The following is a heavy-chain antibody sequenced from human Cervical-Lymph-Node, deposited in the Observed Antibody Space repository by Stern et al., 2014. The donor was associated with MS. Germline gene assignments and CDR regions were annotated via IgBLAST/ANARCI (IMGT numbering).Heavy chain of an antibody. CDR2: STSGSSDI. J-gene: IGHJ4*02. Sequence: EVQLVESGGGLVQPGGSLRLSCAASGFTFKEYSMNWVRPAPGKGLEWCSSSTSGSSDIHYADSVKGLFTISRANVKNSLYLQMNSLRAEDTALYYCAREDYTQDFDYWGRGTLVTVSS. D-gene: IGHD4-11*01. CDR3: AREDYTQDFDY. CDR1: GFTFKEYS. V-gene: IGHV3-21*01.